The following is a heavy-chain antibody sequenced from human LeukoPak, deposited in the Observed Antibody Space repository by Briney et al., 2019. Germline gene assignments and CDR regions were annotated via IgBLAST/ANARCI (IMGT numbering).Heavy chain of an antibody. CDR1: GDSVSSNSAA. D-gene: IGHD6-13*01. V-gene: IGHV6-1*01. J-gene: IGHJ6*02. Sequence: SQTLSLTCAISGDSVSSNSAAWNWIRQSPSRGLEWLGRAYYRSKWYNNYAVSVKSRITINPDTSKNQFSLQLNSVTPEDTAVYYCARDLSQLDPYYYYGMDVWGQGTTVTVSS. CDR3: ARDLSQLDPYYYYGMDV. CDR2: AYYRSKWYN.